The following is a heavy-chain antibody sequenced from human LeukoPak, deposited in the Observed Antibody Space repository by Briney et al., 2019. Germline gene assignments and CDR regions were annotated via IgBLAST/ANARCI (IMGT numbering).Heavy chain of an antibody. CDR2: IYHSGST. J-gene: IGHJ4*02. Sequence: SQTLSLTCTVSGGSISSGGYYRSWIRQPPGKGLEWIGYIYHSGSTYYNPSLKSRVTISVDRSKNQFSLKLSSVTAADTAVYYCARVPVRGSGFNRFDYWGQGTLVTVSS. CDR1: GGSISSGGYY. V-gene: IGHV4-30-2*01. CDR3: ARVPVRGSGFNRFDY. D-gene: IGHD3-10*01.